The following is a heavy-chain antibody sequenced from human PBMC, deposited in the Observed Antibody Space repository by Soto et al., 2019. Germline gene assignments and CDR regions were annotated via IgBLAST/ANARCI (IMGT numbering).Heavy chain of an antibody. Sequence: GESLKISCKGSGYSFASYWVGWVRQMPGKGLEWMGIIYPGDSDTRYSPSFQGQVTISADKSISTAYLQWSSLKASDTAMYYCARRTPYGSGSEYGMDVWGQGTTVTV. V-gene: IGHV5-51*01. J-gene: IGHJ6*02. CDR2: IYPGDSDT. D-gene: IGHD3-10*01. CDR3: ARRTPYGSGSEYGMDV. CDR1: GYSFASYW.